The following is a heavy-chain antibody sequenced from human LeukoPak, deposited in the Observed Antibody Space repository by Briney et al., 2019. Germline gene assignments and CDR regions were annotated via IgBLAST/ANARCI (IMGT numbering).Heavy chain of an antibody. CDR1: GSSISSYY. Sequence: SETLSLTCTVSGSSISSYYWSWIRQPAGKGLEWIGRIYTSGRSNYNPSLKSRVTMSVDMSKNQFSLKLNSVTAADTAVYYCARDSRVPNGYNHYFDYWGQGTLVTVSA. CDR2: IYTSGRS. V-gene: IGHV4-4*07. D-gene: IGHD5-24*01. J-gene: IGHJ4*02. CDR3: ARDSRVPNGYNHYFDY.